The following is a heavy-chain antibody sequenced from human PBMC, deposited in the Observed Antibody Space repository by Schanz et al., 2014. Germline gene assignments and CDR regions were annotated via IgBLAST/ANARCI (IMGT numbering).Heavy chain of an antibody. V-gene: IGHV1-24*01. D-gene: IGHD6-13*01. CDR1: GYSLNELS. J-gene: IGHJ4*02. CDR2: FHHEDGDT. Sequence: QVQLVQSGAEVKKPGASVKVSCKVSGYSLNELSMHWVRQAPGRGLEWMGGFHHEDGDTVYAQKFQGRVIMTEDTSTDTAYVELSGLRSGDTAVYYCARDGEAAAGCDYWGQGTLVTVSS. CDR3: ARDGEAAAGCDY.